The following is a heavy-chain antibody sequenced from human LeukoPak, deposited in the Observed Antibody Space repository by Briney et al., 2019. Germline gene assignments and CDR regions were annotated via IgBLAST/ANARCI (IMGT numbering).Heavy chain of an antibody. V-gene: IGHV3-23*01. CDR3: AKGGYCTSTSCYQYYYGMDV. Sequence: GGSLRLSCAASGFTFSSYAMSWVRQAPGKGLEWVSAISGSGGTTYYADSVRGRFTISRDNSKSTLFLQMSSLRAEDTAVYYCAKGGYCTSTSCYQYYYGMDVWGQGTTVTVSS. CDR1: GFTFSSYA. D-gene: IGHD2-2*01. J-gene: IGHJ6*02. CDR2: ISGSGGTT.